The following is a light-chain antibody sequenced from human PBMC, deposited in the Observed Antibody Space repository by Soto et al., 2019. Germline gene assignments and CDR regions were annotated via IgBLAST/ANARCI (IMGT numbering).Light chain of an antibody. Sequence: ETVVTQSPGTLSLSPGEGATLSCRASQSVDSRYLAWYQQKPGQAPRLLIHGTSNRASGIPDRFSGSGSGTDFTLTISRLEPEDFAVYYCQQYGTAPHTFGQGTTLEFK. J-gene: IGKJ2*01. CDR2: GTS. V-gene: IGKV3-20*01. CDR3: QQYGTAPHT. CDR1: QSVDSRY.